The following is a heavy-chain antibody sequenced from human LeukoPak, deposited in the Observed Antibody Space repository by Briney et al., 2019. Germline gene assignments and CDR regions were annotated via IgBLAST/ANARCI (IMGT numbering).Heavy chain of an antibody. D-gene: IGHD3-9*01. Sequence: GGSLRLSCAASGFTFSSYEMNWVRQAPGKGLEWVSYISSSGSTIYYADSVKGRFTISRDNAKNSLYLQMNSLRAEDTAVYYCARGGSYDILTGYSPDAFDIWGQGTMVTVSS. CDR2: ISSSGSTI. V-gene: IGHV3-48*03. CDR1: GFTFSSYE. J-gene: IGHJ3*02. CDR3: ARGGSYDILTGYSPDAFDI.